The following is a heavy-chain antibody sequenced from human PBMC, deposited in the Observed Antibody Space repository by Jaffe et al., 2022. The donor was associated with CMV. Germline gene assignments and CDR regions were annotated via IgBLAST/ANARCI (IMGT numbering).Heavy chain of an antibody. D-gene: IGHD3-22*01. CDR3: ANSRTMIGEH. CDR2: ISYDGSNK. J-gene: IGHJ4*02. V-gene: IGHV3-30*18. CDR1: GFTFSLYG. Sequence: QVQLVESGGGVVQPGRSLRLSCAASGFTFSLYGMHWVRQAPGKGLEWVAFISYDGSNKYYADSVKGRLTISRDNSKNTMSLQMNSLRADDTAVYYCANSRTMIGEHWGQGTLVTVSS.